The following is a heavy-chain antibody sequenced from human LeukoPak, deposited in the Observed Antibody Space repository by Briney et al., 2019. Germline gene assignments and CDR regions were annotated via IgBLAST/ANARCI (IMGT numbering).Heavy chain of an antibody. CDR2: INSNSGGT. D-gene: IGHD3-10*01. J-gene: IGHJ4*02. CDR3: ARGGSGSGYLYYFDS. V-gene: IGHV1-2*06. CDR1: GYTFSDYS. Sequence: ASVKVSCKASGYTFSDYSIHWVRQAPGQGLEWMGRINSNSGGTSYAQNSQGRVTMTRDTSITPAYMEVSGLASDDTAVYYCARGGSGSGYLYYFDSWGQGTLVSVSS.